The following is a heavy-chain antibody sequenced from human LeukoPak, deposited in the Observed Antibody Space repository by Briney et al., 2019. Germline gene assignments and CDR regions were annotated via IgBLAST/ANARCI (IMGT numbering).Heavy chain of an antibody. CDR2: IPFSGRDE. CDR1: GFSFECYG. J-gene: IGHJ4*02. Sequence: GGSLRLSCATFGFSFECYGLHWGRQAPGKGLEWVTFIPFSGRDENYADSVRGRFTISRDNSKNMVYLQMNSLRPDDTGIYYCVKDCGLGGSRDYWGQGTLVNVSS. CDR3: VKDCGLGGSRDY. D-gene: IGHD1-26*01. V-gene: IGHV3-30*02.